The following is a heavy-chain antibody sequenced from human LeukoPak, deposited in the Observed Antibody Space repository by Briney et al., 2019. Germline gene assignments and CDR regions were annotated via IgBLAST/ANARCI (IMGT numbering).Heavy chain of an antibody. CDR3: ARDFRSGWPPV. V-gene: IGHV4-59*01. J-gene: IGHJ4*02. D-gene: IGHD6-19*01. CDR2: IYYSGST. CDR1: GGSISSYY. Sequence: SETLSLTCTVSGGSISSYYWSWIRQPPGKGLEWVGYIYYSGSTNYNPSLKSRVTISVDTSKNQFSLKLSSVTAADTAVYYCARDFRSGWPPVWGQGTLVTVSS.